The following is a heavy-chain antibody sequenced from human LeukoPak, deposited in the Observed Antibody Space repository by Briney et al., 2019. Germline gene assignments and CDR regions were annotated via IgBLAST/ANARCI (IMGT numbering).Heavy chain of an antibody. Sequence: GGSLRLSCVASGFTFSSYWMHWVRQAPGKGLVWVSRIKSDGSSTTYADSVKGRFTIPRDNAKNTLYLQMNSLRAEDTAVYYCARAVVVTASDYWGQGTLVTVSS. CDR1: GFTFSSYW. V-gene: IGHV3-74*01. CDR3: ARAVVVTASDY. J-gene: IGHJ4*02. D-gene: IGHD2-21*02. CDR2: IKSDGSST.